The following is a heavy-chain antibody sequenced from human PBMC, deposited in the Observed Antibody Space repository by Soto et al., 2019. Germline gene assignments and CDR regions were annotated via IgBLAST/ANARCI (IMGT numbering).Heavy chain of an antibody. Sequence: GASVKVSCKASGYTFTSYGISWVRQAPGQGLEWMGWISAYNGNTNYAQKLQGRVTMTTDTSTSTAYMELRSLRSDDTAVYYCARDTVVVPAAIYYYGMDVWGQGTTVTSP. D-gene: IGHD2-2*01. CDR1: GYTFTSYG. J-gene: IGHJ6*02. V-gene: IGHV1-18*01. CDR3: ARDTVVVPAAIYYYGMDV. CDR2: ISAYNGNT.